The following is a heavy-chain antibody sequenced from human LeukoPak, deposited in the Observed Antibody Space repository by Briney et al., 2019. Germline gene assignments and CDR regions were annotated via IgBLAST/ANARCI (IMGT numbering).Heavy chain of an antibody. CDR3: AGNYGPYYFDY. D-gene: IGHD3-10*01. J-gene: IGHJ4*02. V-gene: IGHV3-33*01. CDR2: IWYDGSNK. CDR1: GFTFSNFG. Sequence: GRSLRLSWAPSGFTFSNFGIHWVRQAPGKVLEWVAVIWYDGSNKYYADSVKGRFTISRDNSKNTLYLQMNSLRAEDTAVYYCAGNYGPYYFDYWGQGTLVTVSS.